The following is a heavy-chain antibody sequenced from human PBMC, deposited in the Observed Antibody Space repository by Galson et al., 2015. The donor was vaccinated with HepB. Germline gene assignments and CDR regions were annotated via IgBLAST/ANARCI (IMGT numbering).Heavy chain of an antibody. D-gene: IGHD3-10*01. CDR2: ISYDGSNK. V-gene: IGHV3-30-3*01. Sequence: SLRLSCAASGFTFSSYAMHWVRQAPGKGLEWVAVISYDGSNKYYADSVKGRFTISRDNSKNTLYLQMNSLRAEDTAVYYCARAKYYYGSGSYYNGYYYYGMDVWGQGTAVTVSS. CDR1: GFTFSSYA. J-gene: IGHJ6*02. CDR3: ARAKYYYGSGSYYNGYYYYGMDV.